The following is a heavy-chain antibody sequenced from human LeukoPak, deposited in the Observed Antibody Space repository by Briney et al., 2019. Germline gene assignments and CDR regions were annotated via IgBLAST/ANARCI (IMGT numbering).Heavy chain of an antibody. CDR1: GFTVSNNY. CDR2: IYSNGVT. V-gene: IGHV3-53*01. D-gene: IGHD2-15*01. CDR3: GRDVGP. Sequence: GGSLRLSCAPSGFTVSNNYMRWVRQAPGKGLEWVALIYSNGVTDYTDSVRGRFSISRDKSKNTMFLQMNRLRAEDTAMYYCGRDVGPWGQGTLVTVSS. J-gene: IGHJ5*02.